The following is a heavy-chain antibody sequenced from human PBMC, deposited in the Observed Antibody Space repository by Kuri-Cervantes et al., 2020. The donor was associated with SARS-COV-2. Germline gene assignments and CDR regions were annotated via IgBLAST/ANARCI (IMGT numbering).Heavy chain of an antibody. J-gene: IGHJ4*02. CDR3: ARDRTGFDY. V-gene: IGHV1-2*02. Sequence: GSLRLSCKASGYTFTGYYMHWVRQAPGQGLEWMGWINPNSGGTNYAQKFQGRVTMTRDTSISTAYMELSRLRSDDTAVYYCARDRTGFDYWGQGTLVTVSS. D-gene: IGHD1-1*01. CDR1: GYTFTGYY. CDR2: INPNSGGT.